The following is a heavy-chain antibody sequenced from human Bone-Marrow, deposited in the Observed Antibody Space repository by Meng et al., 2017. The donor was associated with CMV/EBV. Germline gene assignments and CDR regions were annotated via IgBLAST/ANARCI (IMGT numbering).Heavy chain of an antibody. CDR2: IYYGGST. J-gene: IGHJ4*02. D-gene: IGHD3-9*01. CDR1: GGSISSSSYY. V-gene: IGHV4-39*01. CDR3: AGERNYDILTGYYPPVD. Sequence: SETLSLTCTVSGGSISSSSYYWGWIRQPPGKGLEWIGSIYYGGSTYYNPSLKSRVTISVDTSKNQFSLKLSSVTAADTAVYYCAGERNYDILTGYYPPVDWGQGTLVTVSS.